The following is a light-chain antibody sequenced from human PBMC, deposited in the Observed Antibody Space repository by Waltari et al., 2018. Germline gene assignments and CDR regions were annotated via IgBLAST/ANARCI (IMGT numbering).Light chain of an antibody. CDR3: QQASGLPWT. V-gene: IGKV1-12*01. CDR2: TVS. Sequence: DIQLTQPPSSVSASVGDRVTITCRASQDISNWLAWYQQKSGKAPKLLIHTVSTLQIGVPPRFSGSGSGTDFTLTISSLQPEDFATYFCQQASGLPWTFGQGTKVEIK. J-gene: IGKJ1*01. CDR1: QDISNW.